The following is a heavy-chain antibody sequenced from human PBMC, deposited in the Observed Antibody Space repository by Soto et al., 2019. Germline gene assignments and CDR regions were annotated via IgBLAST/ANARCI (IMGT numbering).Heavy chain of an antibody. CDR3: ARRMRGYSGYDYYGMDV. CDR1: GCSISSSSYY. V-gene: IGHV4-39*01. D-gene: IGHD5-12*01. J-gene: IGHJ6*02. Sequence: SETLSLTCIVSGCSISSSSYYWCWILQPPGKGLEWIGSIYYSGSTYYNPSLKSRVTISVDTSKNQFSLKLSSVTAADAAVYYCARRMRGYSGYDYYGMDVWGQGTTVT. CDR2: IYYSGST.